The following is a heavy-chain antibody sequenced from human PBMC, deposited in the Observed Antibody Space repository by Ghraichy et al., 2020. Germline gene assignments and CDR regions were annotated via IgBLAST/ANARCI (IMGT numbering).Heavy chain of an antibody. CDR2: IYYSGST. CDR1: GGSISSYY. D-gene: IGHD5-24*01. Sequence: SETLSLTCTVSGGSISSYYWSWIRQPPGKGLEWIGYIYYSGSTNYNPSLKSRVTISVDTSKNQFSLKLSSVTAADTAVYYCARGRRRDAYAFDIWGQGTMVTVSS. V-gene: IGHV4-59*01. CDR3: ARGRRRDAYAFDI. J-gene: IGHJ3*02.